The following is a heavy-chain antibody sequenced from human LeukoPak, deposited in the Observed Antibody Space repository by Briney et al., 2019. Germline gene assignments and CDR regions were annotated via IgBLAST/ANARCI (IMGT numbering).Heavy chain of an antibody. D-gene: IGHD1-1*01. CDR1: GGSISSYY. CDR2: IYYSGST. J-gene: IGHJ5*02. V-gene: IGHV4-59*01. CDR3: ARHNSRYPFDP. Sequence: SETLSLTCTVSGGSISSYYWSWIRQPPGKGLEWIGYIYYSGSTNYNPSLKSRVTISVDTSKNQFSLKLSSVTAAGTAVYYCARHNSRYPFDPWGQGTLVTVSS.